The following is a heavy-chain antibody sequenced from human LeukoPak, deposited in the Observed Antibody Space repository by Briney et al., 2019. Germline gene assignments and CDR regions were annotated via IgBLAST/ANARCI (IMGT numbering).Heavy chain of an antibody. J-gene: IGHJ6*02. Sequence: GGSLRLSCAASGFTFSNAWMSWVRQAPGKGLEWVGRIKSKTDGGTTDCAAPVKGRFTISRDDSKNTLYLQMNSLKTEDTAVYYCTTTSGGLVVGATTSYYYYGMDVWGQGTTVTVSS. CDR1: GFTFSNAW. D-gene: IGHD1-26*01. CDR2: IKSKTDGGTT. V-gene: IGHV3-15*01. CDR3: TTTSGGLVVGATTSYYYYGMDV.